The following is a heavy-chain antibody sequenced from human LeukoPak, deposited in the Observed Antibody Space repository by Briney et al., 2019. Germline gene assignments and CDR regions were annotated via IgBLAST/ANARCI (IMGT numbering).Heavy chain of an antibody. CDR2: VRNKPNGYTT. CDR3: TRVRHGDYFDY. Sequence: GGSLRLSCAASGFSISDHYMDWVRQAPGKGLEWVGRVRNKPNGYTTDYGTSVKGRFTISRDDSKNSLYLQMNSLTGKDTAVYYCTRVRHGDYFDYWGQGALVSVSS. CDR1: GFSISDHY. V-gene: IGHV3-72*01. J-gene: IGHJ4*02. D-gene: IGHD4-17*01.